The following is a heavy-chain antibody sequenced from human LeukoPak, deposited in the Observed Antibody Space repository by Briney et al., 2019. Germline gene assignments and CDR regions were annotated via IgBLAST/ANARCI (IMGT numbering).Heavy chain of an antibody. CDR1: GFTFSSSA. Sequence: PGGSLRLSCAASGFTFSSSAMNWVRQAPGKGLEWVSAISGSGGSTYYADSVKGRFTISRGNSKNTLFLQMNRLRAEDTAVYYCAKRGAYSPPYWGQGTLVTVSS. D-gene: IGHD5-18*01. CDR2: ISGSGGST. V-gene: IGHV3-23*01. J-gene: IGHJ4*02. CDR3: AKRGAYSPPY.